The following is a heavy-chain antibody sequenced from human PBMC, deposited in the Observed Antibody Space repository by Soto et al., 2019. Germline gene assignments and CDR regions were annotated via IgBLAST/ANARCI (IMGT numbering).Heavy chain of an antibody. CDR1: GSSIDYYY. CDR2: ISDSGNT. Sequence: SETLSLACTFSGSSIDYYYWTCILHPPGKGLEWLVYISDSGNTGYNPSLRGRVTFSVDTSKNQFSLRLNSVTAADTAVYYCARDSTAWFPYSDIDVWGQGTTVTVSS. D-gene: IGHD2-21*01. CDR3: ARDSTAWFPYSDIDV. V-gene: IGHV4-59*01. J-gene: IGHJ6*02.